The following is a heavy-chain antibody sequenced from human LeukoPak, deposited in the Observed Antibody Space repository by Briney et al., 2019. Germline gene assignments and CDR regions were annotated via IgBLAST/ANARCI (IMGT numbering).Heavy chain of an antibody. CDR3: ARDRWGNVGDAFDI. D-gene: IGHD3-16*01. V-gene: IGHV7-4-1*02. Sequence: ASVKVSCKASGYTFTTYTMNWMRQAPGQGLEWMGWINTNTGNPTYAQGFTGRFVFSLDTSVSTAYLQISSLKAEDTAVYYCARDRWGNVGDAFDIWGQGTMVTVSS. CDR2: INTNTGNP. CDR1: GYTFTTYT. J-gene: IGHJ3*02.